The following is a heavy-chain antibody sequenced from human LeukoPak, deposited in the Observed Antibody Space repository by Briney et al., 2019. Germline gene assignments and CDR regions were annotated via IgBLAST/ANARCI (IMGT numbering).Heavy chain of an antibody. CDR3: ARDPVGYYYGMDV. CDR1: GGTFSSYA. V-gene: IGHV1-69*04. CDR2: IIPILGIA. Sequence: EASVKVSCKASGGTFSSYAISWVRQAPGQGLEWMGRIIPILGIANYAQKFQGRVTITADKSTSTAYMELSSLRSEGTAVYYCARDPVGYYYGMDVWGQGTTVTVSS. J-gene: IGHJ6*02.